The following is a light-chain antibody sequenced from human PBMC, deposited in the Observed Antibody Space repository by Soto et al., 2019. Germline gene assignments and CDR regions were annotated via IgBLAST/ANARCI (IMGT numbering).Light chain of an antibody. CDR2: DAN. CDR3: CSYAGSYTLM. J-gene: IGLJ3*02. CDR1: IYNY. Sequence: QSALTQPRAVSGSPGQSVTISCTGVIYNYVSWYQQHPGKAPKLMIHDANKRPSGVPDRFSGSKSGNTASLTISGLQADDEADYHCCSYAGSYTLMFGGGTKVTVL. V-gene: IGLV2-11*01.